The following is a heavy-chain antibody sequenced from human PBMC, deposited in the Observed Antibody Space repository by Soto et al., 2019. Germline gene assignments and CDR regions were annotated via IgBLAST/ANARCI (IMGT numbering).Heavy chain of an antibody. D-gene: IGHD2-2*01. CDR2: INPNSGGT. J-gene: IGHJ5*02. V-gene: IGHV1-2*02. CDR1: GYTFTGYY. CDR3: ARGENIVVVPAARKFRFDP. Sequence: ASVKVSCKASGYTFTGYYMHWVRQAPGQGLEWMGWINPNSGGTNYAQKFQGRVTMTRDTSISTAYMELSRLRSEDKAVYYCARGENIVVVPAARKFRFDPWCNGKLVTVSS.